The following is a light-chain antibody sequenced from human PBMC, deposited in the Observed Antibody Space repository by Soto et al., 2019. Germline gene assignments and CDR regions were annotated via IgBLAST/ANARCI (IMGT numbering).Light chain of an antibody. V-gene: IGKV1-27*01. Sequence: DIQMTQSPSSLSASVGDRVTITCRGSQGISNYLVWYQQKPGKVPKLLIYAASTLQSGVPSRFSGSGSGTDFTLTISSLQPEDVATYYCQNYNGAPWTFGQGTKVEIK. J-gene: IGKJ1*01. CDR2: AAS. CDR3: QNYNGAPWT. CDR1: QGISNY.